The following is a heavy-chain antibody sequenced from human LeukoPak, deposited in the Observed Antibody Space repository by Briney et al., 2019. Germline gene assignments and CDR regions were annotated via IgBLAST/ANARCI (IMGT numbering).Heavy chain of an antibody. CDR2: INPIGGST. J-gene: IGHJ6*03. CDR3: ARDRVVRGVNYYMDV. V-gene: IGHV1-46*01. Sequence: ASVKVSCKASGYTFTSYYMHWVRQAPGQGLEWMGIINPIGGSTSYAQKFQGRGTMTRDMSTSTVYMELRSLRSEDTAVYYCARDRVVRGVNYYMDVWGKGTTVTVSS. D-gene: IGHD3-10*01. CDR1: GYTFTSYY.